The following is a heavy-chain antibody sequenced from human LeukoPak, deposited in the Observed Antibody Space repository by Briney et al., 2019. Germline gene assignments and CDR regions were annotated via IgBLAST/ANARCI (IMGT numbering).Heavy chain of an antibody. V-gene: IGHV4-59*08. D-gene: IGHD1-26*01. J-gene: IGHJ4*02. Sequence: SETLSLTCTVSGGSISSYYWSWIWQPPGKGLEGIGYIYYSGSTNYNPSLKSRVTISVDTSKNQFSLKLSSVTAADTAVYYCARRSAGWETPFDYWGQGTLVTVSS. CDR1: GGSISSYY. CDR2: IYYSGST. CDR3: ARRSAGWETPFDY.